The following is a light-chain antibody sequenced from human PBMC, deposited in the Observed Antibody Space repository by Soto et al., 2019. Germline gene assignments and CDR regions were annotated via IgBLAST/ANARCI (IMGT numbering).Light chain of an antibody. J-gene: IGLJ1*01. Sequence: QSALTQPASVSGSPGQSITISCTGTSSDVGGYNYVSWYQQHPAKAPKVMIYDVSNRPSGVSNRFSGSKSGNTASLTISGLQAEDEAAYYCYSYTSSSLYVFGTGTKVTVL. V-gene: IGLV2-14*03. CDR2: DVS. CDR3: YSYTSSSLYV. CDR1: SSDVGGYNY.